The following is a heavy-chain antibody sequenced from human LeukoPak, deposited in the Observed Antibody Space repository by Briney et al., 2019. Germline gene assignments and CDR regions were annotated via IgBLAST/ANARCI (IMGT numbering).Heavy chain of an antibody. CDR1: GGSISSYY. CDR2: IYYSGST. V-gene: IGHV4-59*01. Sequence: SETLSLTCTVSGGSISSYYWSWIRQPPGKGLEWIGYIYYSGSTNYNPSLKSRVTISVDTSKNQFSLKLSSVTAADTAVYYCARECIAGGLGIWGQGTMVTVSS. J-gene: IGHJ3*02. CDR3: ARECIAGGLGI. D-gene: IGHD6-13*01.